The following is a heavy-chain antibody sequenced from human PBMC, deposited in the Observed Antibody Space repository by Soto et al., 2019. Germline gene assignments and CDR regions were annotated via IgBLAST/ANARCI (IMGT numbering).Heavy chain of an antibody. Sequence: QVQLQESGPGLVKPSETLSLTCNVSGGSISGYYWSWIRQPPGKGLEWIGYVYYTGSTNYNPSLKSRVTMSVDTSKNQFSLKLTSVTAADTAVYYCASGIHGTSSANWGQGTLVTVSS. D-gene: IGHD2-2*01. CDR2: VYYTGST. CDR1: GGSISGYY. CDR3: ASGIHGTSSAN. V-gene: IGHV4-59*08. J-gene: IGHJ4*02.